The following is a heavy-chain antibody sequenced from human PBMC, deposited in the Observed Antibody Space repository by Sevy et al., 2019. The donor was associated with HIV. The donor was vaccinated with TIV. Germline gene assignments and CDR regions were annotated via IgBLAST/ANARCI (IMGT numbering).Heavy chain of an antibody. D-gene: IGHD5-18*01. CDR2: IKSDGSTR. J-gene: IGHJ3*01. CDR1: GFTFSSYW. V-gene: IGHV3-74*01. Sequence: GGSLRLSCADSGFTFSSYWMHWVRQAPGKGLVWVSRIKSDGSTRTYADSVKGRFTISRDNAKNTLYLQMNSLRAEDTALYYCTSGYSNDAFDFWGQGTMVTVSS. CDR3: TSGYSNDAFDF.